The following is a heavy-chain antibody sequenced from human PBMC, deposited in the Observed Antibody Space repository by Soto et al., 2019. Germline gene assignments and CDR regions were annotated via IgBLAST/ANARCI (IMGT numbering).Heavy chain of an antibody. V-gene: IGHV3-23*01. CDR1: GFTFSSYA. J-gene: IGHJ5*02. Sequence: LRLSCAASGFTFSSYAMSWVRQAPGKGLEWVSAISGSGGSTYYADSVKGRFTISRDNSKNTLYLQMNSLRAEDTAVYYCAKNLKPFGVVMPNWFDPWGQGTLVTVSS. CDR3: AKNLKPFGVVMPNWFDP. D-gene: IGHD3-3*01. CDR2: ISGSGGST.